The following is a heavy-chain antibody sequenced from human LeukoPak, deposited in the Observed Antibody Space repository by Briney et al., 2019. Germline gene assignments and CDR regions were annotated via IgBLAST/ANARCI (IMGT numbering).Heavy chain of an antibody. V-gene: IGHV4-39*01. CDR3: ARRLHYFDY. CDR2: IRYSGTT. Sequence: SETLSLTCTVSGGSISSTYDHWDWIRQPPGKGLEWMGSIRYSGTTYYNPSLKGRVTIFVDTSNNEFSLRLRSVTAADTAVYYCARRLHYFDYWGQGSLVTVSS. CDR1: GGSISSTYDH. D-gene: IGHD2-21*02. J-gene: IGHJ4*02.